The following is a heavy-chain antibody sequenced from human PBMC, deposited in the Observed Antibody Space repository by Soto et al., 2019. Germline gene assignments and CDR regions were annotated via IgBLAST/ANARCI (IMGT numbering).Heavy chain of an antibody. CDR3: ARHSLKSTGYSSSWYKRGYFQH. Sequence: QVQLQESGPGLVKPSETLSLTCTVSGGSISSYYWSWIRQPPGKGLEWIGYIYYSGSTNYNPSLKSRVTISVDTSKNQFSLKLSAVTAADTAVYYCARHSLKSTGYSSSWYKRGYFQHWGQGTLVTVSS. V-gene: IGHV4-59*08. D-gene: IGHD6-13*01. CDR1: GGSISSYY. J-gene: IGHJ1*01. CDR2: IYYSGST.